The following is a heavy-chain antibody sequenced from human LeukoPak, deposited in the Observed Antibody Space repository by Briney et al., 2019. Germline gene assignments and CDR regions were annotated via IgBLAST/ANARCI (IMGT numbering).Heavy chain of an antibody. CDR3: ATVACRSTSCHVDWFDP. D-gene: IGHD2-2*01. V-gene: IGHV1-24*01. Sequence: GASVKVSCKASGYTFTSYGISWVRQAPGKGLEWMGGFDPEDGETIYAQKFQGRVTMTEDTSTDTAYMELSSLRSEDTAVYYCATVACRSTSCHVDWFDPWGQGTLVTVSS. J-gene: IGHJ5*02. CDR1: GYTFTSYG. CDR2: FDPEDGET.